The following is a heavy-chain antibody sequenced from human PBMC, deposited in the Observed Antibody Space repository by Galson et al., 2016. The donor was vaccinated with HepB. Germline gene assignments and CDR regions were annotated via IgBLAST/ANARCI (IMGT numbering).Heavy chain of an antibody. CDR2: MHQSGIT. J-gene: IGHJ4*02. Sequence: SETLSLTCSVSGVSVNSVSYYWNWIRQPPGKGLEWIGYMHQSGITSYNPSLKSRVTLSIDTSKNQFSLKMISVTAADTAFYYCVRDVGSGYDFLDNWGQGILVTVSS. V-gene: IGHV4-61*01. CDR1: GVSVNSVSYY. D-gene: IGHD5-12*01. CDR3: VRDVGSGYDFLDN.